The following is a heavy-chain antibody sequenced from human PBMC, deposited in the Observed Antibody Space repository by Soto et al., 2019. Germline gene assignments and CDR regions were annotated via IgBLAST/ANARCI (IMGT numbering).Heavy chain of an antibody. Sequence: ASVKVSCKASGGTFSSNAISWVRQAPGQGLEWMGGIIPIFGTANYAQKFQGRVTITADKSTSTAYMELSSLRPEDTAVYYCARSFYYDFWSGSPNWFDPWGQGTLVTVSS. CDR3: ARSFYYDFWSGSPNWFDP. V-gene: IGHV1-69*06. CDR1: GGTFSSNA. D-gene: IGHD3-3*01. CDR2: IIPIFGTA. J-gene: IGHJ5*02.